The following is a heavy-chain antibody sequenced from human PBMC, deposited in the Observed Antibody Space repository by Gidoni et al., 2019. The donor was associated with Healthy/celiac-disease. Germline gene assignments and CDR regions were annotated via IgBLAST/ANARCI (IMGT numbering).Heavy chain of an antibody. Sequence: QVQLVESGGCVVQPGRSLRLACAASGFTFSSYAMHWVRQAPGKGLEWVAVISYDGSNKYYADSVKGRFTISRDNSKNTLYLQMNSLRAEDTAVYYCAKDYDILTGYPSNWFDPWGQGTLVTVSS. J-gene: IGHJ5*02. V-gene: IGHV3-30*04. CDR1: GFTFSSYA. D-gene: IGHD3-9*01. CDR3: AKDYDILTGYPSNWFDP. CDR2: ISYDGSNK.